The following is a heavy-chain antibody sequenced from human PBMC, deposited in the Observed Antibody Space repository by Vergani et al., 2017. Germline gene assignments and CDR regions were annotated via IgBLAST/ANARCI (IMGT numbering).Heavy chain of an antibody. D-gene: IGHD3-16*02. V-gene: IGHV3-73*01. CDR3: TRLTQEGSYRYYTDV. CDR1: GFTFSGSA. Sequence: EVQLVESGGGLVQPGGSLKLSCAASGFTFSGSAMHWVRQASGKGLEWVGRIRSKDNSYATAYAASVKGRFTISRDDSKNTAYLQMNSLKTEDAAVYYCTRLTQEGSYRYYTDVWGKGTTVTVSS. J-gene: IGHJ6*03. CDR2: IRSKDNSYAT.